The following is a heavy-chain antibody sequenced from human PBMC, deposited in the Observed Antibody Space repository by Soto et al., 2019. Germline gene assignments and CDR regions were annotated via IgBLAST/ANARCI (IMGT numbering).Heavy chain of an antibody. CDR3: ARDTRFGESAVDYYYYYGMDV. J-gene: IGHJ6*02. Sequence: SETLSLTCAVSGGSISSGGYSWSWIRQPPGKGLEWIGYIYHSGSTYYNPSLKSRVTISVDTSKNQFSLKLSSVTAADTAVYYCARDTRFGESAVDYYYYYGMDVWGQGTTVTVSS. CDR2: IYHSGST. V-gene: IGHV4-30-2*05. CDR1: GGSISSGGYS. D-gene: IGHD3-10*01.